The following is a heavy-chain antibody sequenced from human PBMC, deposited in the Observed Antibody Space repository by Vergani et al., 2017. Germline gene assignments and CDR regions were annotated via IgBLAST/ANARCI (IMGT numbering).Heavy chain of an antibody. Sequence: VQLVESGGGLVKPGGSLRLSCAASGFTFSSYGMHWVRQAPGKGLEWVAVISYDGSNKYYADSVKGRFTISRDNSKNTLYLQMNSLRAEDTAVYYCAKPTGYSSSPYYFDYWGQGTLVTVSS. D-gene: IGHD6-13*01. V-gene: IGHV3-30*18. J-gene: IGHJ4*02. CDR1: GFTFSSYG. CDR3: AKPTGYSSSPYYFDY. CDR2: ISYDGSNK.